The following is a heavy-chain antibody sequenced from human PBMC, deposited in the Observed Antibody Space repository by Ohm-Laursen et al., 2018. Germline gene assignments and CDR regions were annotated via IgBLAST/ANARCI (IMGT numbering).Heavy chain of an antibody. D-gene: IGHD5-12*01. Sequence: SLRLSCAASGFTFSSYWMHWVRQAPGKGLVWVSRINSDGSSTSYADSVKGRFTISRDNSKNTLYLQMNSLRAEDTAVYYCARRVAYDRGEFDYWGLGTLVTVSS. CDR3: ARRVAYDRGEFDY. CDR1: GFTFSSYW. V-gene: IGHV3-74*01. J-gene: IGHJ4*02. CDR2: INSDGSST.